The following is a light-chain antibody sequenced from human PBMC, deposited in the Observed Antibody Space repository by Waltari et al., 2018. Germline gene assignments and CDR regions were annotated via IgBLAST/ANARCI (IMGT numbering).Light chain of an antibody. Sequence: QSELTQPPSASGTPGQRVSISCSGSGSNIGSNYVYWYQQLPGTAPKLLHYGNNRRPSGVPDRFSASKSGTSASLAISGLRSGDEADYYCASWDDSLSGLLFGGGTKLTVL. CDR2: GNN. CDR1: GSNIGSNY. V-gene: IGLV1-47*01. CDR3: ASWDDSLSGLL. J-gene: IGLJ2*01.